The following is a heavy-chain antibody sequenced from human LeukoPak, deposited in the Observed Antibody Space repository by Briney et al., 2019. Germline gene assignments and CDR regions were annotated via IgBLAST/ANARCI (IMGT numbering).Heavy chain of an antibody. CDR1: GYTFTSYG. D-gene: IGHD6-13*01. V-gene: IGHV7-4-1*02. CDR3: ARXWGSSWFYYYYYMDV. J-gene: IGHJ6*03. CDR2: INTNTGNP. Sequence: SVKXSCKASGYTFTSYGINWVRQAPGQGLEWMGWINTNTGNPTYAQGFTGRFVFSLDTSVSTAYLQISRLKAEDTAVYYCARXWGSSWFYYYYYMDVWGKGTTVTVSS.